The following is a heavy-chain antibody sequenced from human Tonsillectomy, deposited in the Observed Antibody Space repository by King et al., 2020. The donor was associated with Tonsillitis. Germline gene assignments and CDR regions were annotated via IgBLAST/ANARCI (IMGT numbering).Heavy chain of an antibody. V-gene: IGHV5-51*01. D-gene: IGHD1-26*01. CDR1: GYSFTTYW. CDR2: IYPGDSDT. CDR3: ATIPPSGGSYSHDAFDI. J-gene: IGHJ3*02. Sequence: QLVQSGAEVKKPGESLKISCKGSGYSFTTYWIGWVRQMPGKGLEWMGIIYPGDSDTRYSPSFQGQVTISADKSISTAYLQWSSLKASDTAMYYCATIPPSGGSYSHDAFDIWGQGTMVTVSS.